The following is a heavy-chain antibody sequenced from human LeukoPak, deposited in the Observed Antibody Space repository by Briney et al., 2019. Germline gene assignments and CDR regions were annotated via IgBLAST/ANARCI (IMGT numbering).Heavy chain of an antibody. CDR2: INPNSGAT. CDR3: ARDQNYFDTTTYYGIDY. J-gene: IGHJ4*02. CDR1: VYSFTGYY. V-gene: IGHV1-2*02. Sequence: ASVKVSCKASVYSFTGYYIRWVRQAPGQGLEWVGWINPNSGATSYAQKFQDRVTMTRDTSISTAYMELSRLRSDDTAVYLCARDQNYFDTTTYYGIDYLGQGTLVTVSS. D-gene: IGHD3-22*01.